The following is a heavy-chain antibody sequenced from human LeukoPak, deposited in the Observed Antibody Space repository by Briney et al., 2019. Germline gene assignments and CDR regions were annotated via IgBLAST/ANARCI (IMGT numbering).Heavy chain of an antibody. Sequence: ASVKVSCKASGYTFTSYYMHWVRQAPGQGLEWMGIINPSGGSTSYAQKFQGRVTMTRDTSTSTVYMELSSLRSEDTAVYYCAREYCSGGSCSNFDYWGQGTLVTVSP. CDR2: INPSGGST. CDR3: AREYCSGGSCSNFDY. D-gene: IGHD2-15*01. V-gene: IGHV1-46*01. J-gene: IGHJ4*02. CDR1: GYTFTSYY.